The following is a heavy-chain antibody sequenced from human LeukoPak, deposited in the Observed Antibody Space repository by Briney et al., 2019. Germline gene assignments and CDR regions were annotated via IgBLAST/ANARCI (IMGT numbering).Heavy chain of an antibody. V-gene: IGHV4-59*01. CDR2: IYYSGST. CDR3: ARSSGWYRRHLYNGFDP. Sequence: SETLSLTCTVSGGSISSYYWSWIRQPPGKGLEWIGYIYYSGSTNYNPSLKSRVTISVDTSKNQFSLKLSSVTAADTAVYYCARSSGWYRRHLYNGFDPWGQGTLVTVSS. CDR1: GGSISSYY. D-gene: IGHD6-19*01. J-gene: IGHJ5*02.